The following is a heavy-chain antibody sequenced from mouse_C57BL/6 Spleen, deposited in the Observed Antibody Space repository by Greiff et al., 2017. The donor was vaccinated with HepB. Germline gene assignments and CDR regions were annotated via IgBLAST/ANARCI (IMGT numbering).Heavy chain of an antibody. CDR1: GFTFSSYA. J-gene: IGHJ1*03. Sequence: EVQVVESGEGLVKPGGSLKLSCAASGFTFSSYAMSWVRQTPEKRLEWVAYISSGGDYIYYADTVKGRFTISRDNARNTLYLQMSSLKSEDTAMYYCTRDDYDGGYWYFDVWGTGTTVTVSS. CDR2: ISSGGDYI. D-gene: IGHD2-4*01. V-gene: IGHV5-9-1*02. CDR3: TRDDYDGGYWYFDV.